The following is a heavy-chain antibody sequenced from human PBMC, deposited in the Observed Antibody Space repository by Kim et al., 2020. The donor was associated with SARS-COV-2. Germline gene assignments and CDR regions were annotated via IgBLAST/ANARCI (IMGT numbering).Heavy chain of an antibody. J-gene: IGHJ3*02. V-gene: IGHV1-18*01. CDR2: ISAYNGNT. CDR3: ARYQFGEPRNAFDI. CDR1: GYTFTSYG. Sequence: ASVKVSCKASGYTFTSYGISWVRQAPGQGLEWMGWISAYNGNTNYAQKLQGRVTMTTDTSTSTAYMELRSLRSDDTAVYYCARYQFGEPRNAFDIWGQGTMVTVSS. D-gene: IGHD3-10*01.